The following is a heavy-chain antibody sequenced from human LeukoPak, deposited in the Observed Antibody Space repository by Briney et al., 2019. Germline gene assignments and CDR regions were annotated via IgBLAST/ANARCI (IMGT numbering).Heavy chain of an antibody. J-gene: IGHJ6*02. CDR1: GFTFSDYS. Sequence: GRSLRLSCAASGFTFSDYSMNWVRQAPGKGLEWISYIGIDSGNTNYADSVKGRFTISGDKAKNSLYLQMNSLRVEDTAVYYCAREEDIVVVVAADGMDVWGQGTTVTVSS. CDR2: IGIDSGNT. D-gene: IGHD2-15*01. V-gene: IGHV3-48*01. CDR3: AREEDIVVVVAADGMDV.